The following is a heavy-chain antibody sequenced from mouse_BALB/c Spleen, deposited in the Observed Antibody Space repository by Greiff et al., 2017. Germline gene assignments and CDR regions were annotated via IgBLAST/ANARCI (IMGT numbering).Heavy chain of an antibody. J-gene: IGHJ2*01. Sequence: EVQGVESGGDLVKPGGSLKLSCAASGFTFSSYGMSWVRQTPDKRLEWVATISSGGSYTYYPDSVKGRFTISRDNAKNTLYLQMSSLKSEDTAMYYCAGGVRRYYFDYWGQGTTLTVSS. CDR2: ISSGGSYT. CDR3: AGGVRRYYFDY. CDR1: GFTFSSYG. V-gene: IGHV5-6*01. D-gene: IGHD2-14*01.